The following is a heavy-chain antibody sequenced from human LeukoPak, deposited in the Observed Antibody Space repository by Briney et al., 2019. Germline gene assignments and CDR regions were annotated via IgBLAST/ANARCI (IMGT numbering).Heavy chain of an antibody. Sequence: ASVKVSCKASGYTFTSYGISWVRQAPGQGLEWMGWISAYNGNTNYAQKLQGRVTMTTDTSTSTAYMELRSLRSDDTAVYYCARDLYPHYHEWGPPISYWGQGTLVTVSS. CDR3: ARDLYPHYHEWGPPISY. J-gene: IGHJ4*02. CDR2: ISAYNGNT. D-gene: IGHD3-16*01. V-gene: IGHV1-18*01. CDR1: GYTFTSYG.